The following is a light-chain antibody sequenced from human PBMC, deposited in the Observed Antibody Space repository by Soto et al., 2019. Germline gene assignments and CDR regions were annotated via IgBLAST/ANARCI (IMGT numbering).Light chain of an antibody. CDR3: QQYGSSLRT. CDR2: AAS. CDR1: QSVYANF. Sequence: ENVLTQSPGTLSVSPGERATLSCRASQSVYANFVAWYQQTPGQAPRLLIYAASSRATGVPDRFSGSGSGTEFTLTISSLEPEDFAVYYCQQYGSSLRTFGQGTRVEMK. V-gene: IGKV3-20*01. J-gene: IGKJ1*01.